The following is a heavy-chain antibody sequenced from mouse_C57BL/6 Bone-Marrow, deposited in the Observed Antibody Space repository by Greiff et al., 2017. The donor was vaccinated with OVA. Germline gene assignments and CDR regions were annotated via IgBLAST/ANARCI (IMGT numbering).Heavy chain of an antibody. J-gene: IGHJ4*01. CDR1: GYSFTGYW. Sequence: VQLQQSGAELMKPGASVTLSCKATGYSFTGYWIEWVKQRPGHGLEWIGEILPGSGRTNYNEKIKGKATFTEDTYSNTAYIQLGTLTTEDSAIYYGGYAMDYWGQGTSVTVSS. V-gene: IGHV1-9*01. CDR3: GYAMDY. CDR2: ILPGSGRT.